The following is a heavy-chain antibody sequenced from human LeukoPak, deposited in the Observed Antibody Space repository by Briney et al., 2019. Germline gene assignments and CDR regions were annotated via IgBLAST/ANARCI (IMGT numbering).Heavy chain of an antibody. D-gene: IGHD4-17*01. CDR3: AAELYGVYTDCCTFHL. V-gene: IGHV1-58*01. CDR1: GFTFSTSA. CDR2: IIVGSGAT. Sequence: ASVKVSCKTSGFTFSTSAVQWVRQARGQPLEWIGWIIVGSGATNYAQSLQGRFTITRDMSTNTAYMELSSLGSEDSAVYYCAAELYGVYTDCCTFHLWGQGTLVTVSS. J-gene: IGHJ3*01.